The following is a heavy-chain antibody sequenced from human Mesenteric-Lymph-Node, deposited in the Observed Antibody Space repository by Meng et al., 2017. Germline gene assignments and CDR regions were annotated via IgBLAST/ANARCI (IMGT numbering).Heavy chain of an antibody. CDR2: IIPILGIA. J-gene: IGHJ4*02. CDR3: ARDQGAYSSGWWPLDY. D-gene: IGHD6-19*01. Sequence: SVKVSCKASGYTFTGYYLRWVRQGPGQGLEWMGRIIPILGIANYAQKFQGRVTITADKSTSTAYMELSSLRSEDTAVYYCARDQGAYSSGWWPLDYWGQGTLVTVSS. CDR1: GYTFTGYY. V-gene: IGHV1-69*04.